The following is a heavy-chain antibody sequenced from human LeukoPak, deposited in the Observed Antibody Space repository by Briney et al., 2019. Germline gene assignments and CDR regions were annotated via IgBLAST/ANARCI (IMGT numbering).Heavy chain of an antibody. D-gene: IGHD4-23*01. V-gene: IGHV4-38-2*02. Sequence: SETLSLTCTVSGYSISSGYYWGWIRQPPGKGLEWIGSIYHSGSTYYNPSLKSRVTISVDTSKNQFSLKLSSVTAADTAVYYCAREGVTRDYWGQGTLVTVSS. J-gene: IGHJ4*02. CDR3: AREGVTRDY. CDR1: GYSISSGYY. CDR2: IYHSGST.